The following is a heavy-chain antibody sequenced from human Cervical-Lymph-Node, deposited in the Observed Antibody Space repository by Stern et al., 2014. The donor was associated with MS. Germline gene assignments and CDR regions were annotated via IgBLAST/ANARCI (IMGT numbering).Heavy chain of an antibody. CDR1: GYRFTNYW. D-gene: IGHD1-26*01. CDR3: ARRSGIYAADPDY. V-gene: IGHV5-51*01. CDR2: IYPGDSVT. Sequence: VQLVQSGAEVKKPGEYLKISCKGSGYRFTNYWIGRVRQLPGKGLEWLGSIYPGDSVTRYSPSFQGHVTIAADRSISTAYLQWSSLQASDTAMYFCARRSGIYAADPDYWGQGTLVTVSS. J-gene: IGHJ4*02.